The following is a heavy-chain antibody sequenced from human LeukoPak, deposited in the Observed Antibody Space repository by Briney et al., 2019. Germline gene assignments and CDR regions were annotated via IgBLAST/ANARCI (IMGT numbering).Heavy chain of an antibody. CDR2: IYHSGST. Sequence: SETLSLTCAVSGYSISSGYYWVWIRQPPGKGLEWIGSIYHSGSTYYNPSLKSRVTISVDRSKKQFSLNLSSWTAADTDVYYCARRLEYSSGWYGNDAFDIWGQGTMVAVSS. V-gene: IGHV4-38-2*01. J-gene: IGHJ3*02. CDR1: GYSISSGYY. D-gene: IGHD6-19*01. CDR3: ARRLEYSSGWYGNDAFDI.